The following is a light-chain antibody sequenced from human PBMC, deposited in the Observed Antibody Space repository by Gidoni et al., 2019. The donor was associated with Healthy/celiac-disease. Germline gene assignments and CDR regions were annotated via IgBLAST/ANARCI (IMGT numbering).Light chain of an antibody. J-gene: IGKJ4*01. CDR2: AAS. CDR1: QGISSY. Sequence: AIRLTPSPSSFSASTGDRGTITCRASQGISSYLAWYQQKPGKAPKLLIYAASTLQSGVPSRFSGSGSGTDFTLTISCLQSEDFATYYCQQYYSYPLTFGGGTKVEIK. CDR3: QQYYSYPLT. V-gene: IGKV1-8*01.